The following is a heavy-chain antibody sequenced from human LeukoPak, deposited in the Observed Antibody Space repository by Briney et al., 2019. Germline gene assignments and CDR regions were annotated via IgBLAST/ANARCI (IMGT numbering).Heavy chain of an antibody. CDR2: IYHSGST. CDR3: ARDVGVAASHPGLDY. CDR1: GGSISSGGYY. V-gene: IGHV4-30-2*01. Sequence: PSQTLSLTCTVSGGSISSGGYYWSWIRQPPGKGLEWIGYIYHSGSTYYNPSLKSRVTISVDRSKNQFSLKLSSVTAADTAVYYCARDVGVAASHPGLDYWGQGTLVTVSS. J-gene: IGHJ4*02. D-gene: IGHD6-13*01.